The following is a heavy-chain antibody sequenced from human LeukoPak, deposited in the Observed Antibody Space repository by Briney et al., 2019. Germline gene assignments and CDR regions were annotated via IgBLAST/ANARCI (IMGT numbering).Heavy chain of an antibody. CDR1: GFTFSSYS. V-gene: IGHV3-21*01. J-gene: IGHJ1*01. D-gene: IGHD6-13*01. CDR3: AKDLRGQQVAAEYFQY. Sequence: GGSLRLSCAASGFTFSSYSMNWVRQAPGKGLEWVSSISSSSSYIYYADSVKGRFTISRDNAKNSLYLQMNSLSAEDTAVYYCAKDLRGQQVAAEYFQYWGQGTLVTVSS. CDR2: ISSSSSYI.